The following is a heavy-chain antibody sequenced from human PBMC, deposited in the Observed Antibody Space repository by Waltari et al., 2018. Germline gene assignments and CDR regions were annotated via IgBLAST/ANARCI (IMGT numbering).Heavy chain of an antibody. CDR1: GYTFTSYD. J-gene: IGHJ6*02. V-gene: IGHV1-8*02. CDR2: KKPNCGNT. Sequence: QVQLVQSGAEVKKPGASVKVSCKASGYTFTSYDINWVRQATGQGLEWMGWKKPNCGNTGYAKKFQGRVNMTRKTSISTGYRELSSLRSEDTAVYYCSVVVVAATDAYYYYGMDVWGQGTTVTVAS. CDR3: SVVVVAATDAYYYYGMDV. D-gene: IGHD2-15*01.